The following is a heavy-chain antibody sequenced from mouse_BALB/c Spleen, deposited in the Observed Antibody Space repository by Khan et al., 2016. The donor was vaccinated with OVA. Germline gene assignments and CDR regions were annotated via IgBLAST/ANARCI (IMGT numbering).Heavy chain of an antibody. V-gene: IGHV1-80*01. CDR1: GYAFSNSW. CDR2: IYPADGDP. J-gene: IGHJ3*01. CDR3: AREGYDGYYRAWFAY. D-gene: IGHD2-3*01. Sequence: QVQLQQSGAELVRPGSSVPLSCKASGYAFSNSWMNWVKPRPGPGLEWIGHIYPADGDPKYTGKFKGKATLTAAQSSSTAYLHLSSLPSEVSAVYCWAREGYDGYYRAWFAYGGQGTRVTGSA.